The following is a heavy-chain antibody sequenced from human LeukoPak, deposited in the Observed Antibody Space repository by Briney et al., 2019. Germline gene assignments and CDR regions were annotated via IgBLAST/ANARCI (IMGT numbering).Heavy chain of an antibody. V-gene: IGHV4-34*01. J-gene: IGHJ4*02. CDR2: INHSGST. CDR3: ARGLGSSGWQYFDY. D-gene: IGHD6-19*01. CDR1: GGSFSGYY. Sequence: SETLSLTCAVYGGSFSGYYWSWIRQPPGKGLEWIGEINHSGSTNYNPSLKSRVTISVDTPKNQFSLKLSSVTAADTAVYYCARGLGSSGWQYFDYWGQGTLVTVSS.